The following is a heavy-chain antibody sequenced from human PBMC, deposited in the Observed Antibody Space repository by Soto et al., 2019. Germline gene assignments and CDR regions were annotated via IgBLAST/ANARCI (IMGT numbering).Heavy chain of an antibody. CDR3: ACYVWGGGAGFGSNTYSYYHGMDV. Sequence: EVQLVESGGGLVQPGGSLRVSCAASGFTFSSYWMSWVRQAPGKGLQWVANIKRDGSEKYYVDSVKGRFIISRDNAKNSVYLQMNILRVEDTAVYYCACYVWGGGAGFGSNTYSYYHGMDVWGQGTTVTVSS. J-gene: IGHJ6*02. CDR1: GFTFSSYW. V-gene: IGHV3-7*05. D-gene: IGHD3-10*02. CDR2: IKRDGSEK.